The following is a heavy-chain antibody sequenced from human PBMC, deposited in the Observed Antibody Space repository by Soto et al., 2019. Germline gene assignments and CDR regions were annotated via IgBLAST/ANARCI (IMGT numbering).Heavy chain of an antibody. D-gene: IGHD6-19*01. V-gene: IGHV4-34*01. CDR2: INHSGST. Sequence: SETLSLTCAVYGGSFSGYYWTWIRQPPGTGLEWIGEINHSGSTNYNPSLKSRVTISVDTSKNQFSLKLTSVTAADTAVYYCARHYGWNFDSWGQGTLVTVSS. CDR3: ARHYGWNFDS. CDR1: GGSFSGYY. J-gene: IGHJ4*02.